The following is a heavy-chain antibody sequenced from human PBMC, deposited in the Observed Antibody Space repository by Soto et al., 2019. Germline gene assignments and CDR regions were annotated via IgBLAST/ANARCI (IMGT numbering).Heavy chain of an antibody. CDR2: IWYDGSNK. V-gene: IGHV3-33*01. Sequence: QVQLVESGGGVVQPGRSLRLSCVASGFSFSSYGMHWVRQAPGKGLEWVAVIWYDGSNKYYADSVKGRFTISRDNSKKTLYLQMNSLRAEDSAVYYCSRADSNYGVDYWGQGTLVTVSS. D-gene: IGHD4-4*01. CDR3: SRADSNYGVDY. CDR1: GFSFSSYG. J-gene: IGHJ4*02.